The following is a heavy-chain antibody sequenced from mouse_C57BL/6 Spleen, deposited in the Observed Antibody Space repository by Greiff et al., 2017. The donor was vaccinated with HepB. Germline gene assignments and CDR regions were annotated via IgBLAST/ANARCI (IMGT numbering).Heavy chain of an antibody. CDR1: GYTFTSYW. Sequence: QVQLQQPGAELVKPGASVKLSCKASGYTFTSYWMQWVKQRPGQGLEWIGEIDPSDSYTNYNQKFKGKATLTVDTSSSTAYMQLSSLTSEDSAVYYCARWNYASFAYWGQGTLVTVSA. D-gene: IGHD1-1*01. J-gene: IGHJ3*01. V-gene: IGHV1-50*01. CDR3: ARWNYASFAY. CDR2: IDPSDSYT.